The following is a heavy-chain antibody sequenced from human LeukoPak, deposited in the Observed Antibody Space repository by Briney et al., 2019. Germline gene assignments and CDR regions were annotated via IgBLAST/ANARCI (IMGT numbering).Heavy chain of an antibody. V-gene: IGHV4-59*01. CDR2: MQSTGIS. D-gene: IGHD5-18*01. CDR1: GGSISTYH. CDR3: ARDKQHSYGRYFDH. J-gene: IGHJ4*02. Sequence: SETLSLTCSVSGGSISTYHWNWIRKPPGKGLEWIGYMQSTGISKYSPSLKSRVAIFVDTSKSQVVLNLSSVTAADTAVYYCARDKQHSYGRYFDHWGQGMLVTVSS.